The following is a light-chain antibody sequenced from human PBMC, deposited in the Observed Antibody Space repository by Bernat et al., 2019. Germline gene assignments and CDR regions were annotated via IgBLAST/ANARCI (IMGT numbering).Light chain of an antibody. J-gene: IGLJ2*01. CDR3: SSYAGSNNVL. V-gene: IGLV2-8*01. CDR2: EVT. Sequence: QSALTQPPSASGSPGQSVTISCTGTSSDVGGYNYVSWFQQYPGKVPKLIIYEVTRRPSGVPDRFSGSKSGSTASLTVSGLQPEDEADYYCSSYAGSNNVLFGGGTKLTVL. CDR1: SSDVGGYNY.